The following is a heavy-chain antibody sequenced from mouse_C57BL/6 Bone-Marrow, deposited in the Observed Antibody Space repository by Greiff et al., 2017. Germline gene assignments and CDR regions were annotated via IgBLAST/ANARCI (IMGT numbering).Heavy chain of an antibody. CDR3: ARHYGSSYGIAY. Sequence: EVQLVESGGGLVQPGGSLSLSCAASGFTFTDYYMSWVRQPPGKALEWLGFIRNKANGYTTEYSASVKGRFTISRDNSQSILYLQMNALRAEDSATYYCARHYGSSYGIAYWGQGTLVTVSA. CDR1: GFTFTDYY. V-gene: IGHV7-3*01. J-gene: IGHJ3*01. D-gene: IGHD1-1*01. CDR2: IRNKANGYTT.